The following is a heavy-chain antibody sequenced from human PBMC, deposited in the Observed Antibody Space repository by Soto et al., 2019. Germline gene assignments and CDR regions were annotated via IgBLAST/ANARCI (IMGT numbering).Heavy chain of an antibody. CDR3: AQDGGYCSGGNCYFDS. Sequence: VQLVESGGGLVQPGRSLRLSCAASGFPFQHYAMHWVRRSPGKGLEWVSGIRWNGDDMGYADSVRGRFTISRDNAKNSLYLQMSSLRPEDTAFYYCAQDGGYCSGGNCYFDSWGRGTLVTISS. CDR1: GFPFQHYA. CDR2: IRWNGDDM. J-gene: IGHJ4*02. D-gene: IGHD2-15*01. V-gene: IGHV3-9*01.